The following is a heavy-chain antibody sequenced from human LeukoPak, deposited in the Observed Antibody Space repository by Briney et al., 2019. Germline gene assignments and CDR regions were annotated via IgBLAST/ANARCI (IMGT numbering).Heavy chain of an antibody. V-gene: IGHV3-11*01. J-gene: IGHJ4*02. CDR1: GFTFSDYY. Sequence: PGGSLRLSCAASGFTFSDYYMSWIRQAPGKGLEWVSYISWSGGTIYYADSVKGRFTISRDNAKNSLYLQMNSLRVEDTAVYYCARDASGSYYEDYWGQGTLVTVSS. CDR2: ISWSGGTI. D-gene: IGHD1-26*01. CDR3: ARDASGSYYEDY.